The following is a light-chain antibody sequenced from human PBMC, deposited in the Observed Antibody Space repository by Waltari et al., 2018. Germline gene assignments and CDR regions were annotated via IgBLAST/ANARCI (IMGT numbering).Light chain of an antibody. CDR2: DND. J-gene: IGLJ3*02. CDR3: STWDDNLHGLV. V-gene: IGLV1-44*01. Sequence: QSLLTQPPSASGTPGKRVTISCSGARSNIGDKTVKWYQHTPGTALTVVIYDNDERPSGVCDRFSGSNSGSSASLAISGLQSEDEADYYCSTWDDNLHGLVFGGGTKLTVL. CDR1: RSNIGDKT.